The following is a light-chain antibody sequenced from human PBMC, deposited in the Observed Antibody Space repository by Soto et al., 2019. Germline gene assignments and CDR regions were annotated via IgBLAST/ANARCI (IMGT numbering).Light chain of an antibody. J-gene: IGLJ1*01. CDR3: SSYAAGSNFV. V-gene: IGLV2-8*01. CDR1: SSDVGGYNY. CDR2: EVS. Sequence: QSVLTQPPSASGSPGQSVTISCTGTSSDVGGYNYVSWYQQHPGKAPKLMIYEVSKRPSGVPDRFSGSKSDNTASLTVSGLQAEDEADYYCSSYAAGSNFVFGTETKLTVL.